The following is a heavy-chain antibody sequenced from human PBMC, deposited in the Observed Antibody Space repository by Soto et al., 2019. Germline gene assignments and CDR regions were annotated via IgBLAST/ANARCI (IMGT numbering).Heavy chain of an antibody. CDR2: INPNSGGT. Sequence: ASVKVSWKASRYAFTGYHIHWVRQAPVQGLEWMGWINPNSGGTNYAQKFQGRVTMTRDTSISTAYMEVGRLRSDDKAVYYCARDRRFYDSGSYDIANDAFDVWGQGTMVTVSS. V-gene: IGHV1-2*02. D-gene: IGHD3-22*01. CDR3: ARDRRFYDSGSYDIANDAFDV. J-gene: IGHJ3*01. CDR1: RYAFTGYH.